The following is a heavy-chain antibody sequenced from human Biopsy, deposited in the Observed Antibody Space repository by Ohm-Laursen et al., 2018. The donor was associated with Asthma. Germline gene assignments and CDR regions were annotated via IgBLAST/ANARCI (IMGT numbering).Heavy chain of an antibody. Sequence: SSAKVSCKTSGYTFNSAGITWVRQAPGQGLEWMGWISVYNGNTKVAQKLQDRVTMITDTSTSTAYMELRSLRSDDTAVYFCARAVDYSHYYGIDVWGQGTTITVS. CDR3: ARAVDYSHYYGIDV. CDR1: GYTFNSAG. CDR2: ISVYNGNT. D-gene: IGHD3-10*01. V-gene: IGHV1-18*01. J-gene: IGHJ6*02.